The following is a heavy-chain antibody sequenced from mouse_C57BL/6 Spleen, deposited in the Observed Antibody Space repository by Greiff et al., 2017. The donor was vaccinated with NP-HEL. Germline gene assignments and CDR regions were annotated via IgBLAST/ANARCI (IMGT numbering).Heavy chain of an antibody. Sequence: QVQLQQPGTELVKPGASVKLSCKASGYTFTSYWMHWVKQRPGQGLEWIGNINPSDGGTNYNEKFKSKATLTVDKSSSTAYMQLSSLTSEDSAVYYCARGFYDYDKAWFAYWGQGTLVTVSA. D-gene: IGHD2-4*01. CDR2: INPSDGGT. CDR3: ARGFYDYDKAWFAY. CDR1: GYTFTSYW. J-gene: IGHJ3*01. V-gene: IGHV1-53*01.